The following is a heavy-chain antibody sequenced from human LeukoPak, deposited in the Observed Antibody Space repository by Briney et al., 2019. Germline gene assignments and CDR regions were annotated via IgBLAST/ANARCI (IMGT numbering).Heavy chain of an antibody. CDR1: GGSISNGGHY. V-gene: IGHV4-31*03. Sequence: PSETLSLTCTVSGGSISNGGHYWSWIRQFPGKGLQWIGYIYHSGNTYYNPSLESRVTISVDTSENRFSLKLNSVTAADTAIYYCARDTRIEWLRFLDYWGQGILVTDSS. D-gene: IGHD5-12*01. J-gene: IGHJ4*02. CDR2: IYHSGNT. CDR3: ARDTRIEWLRFLDY.